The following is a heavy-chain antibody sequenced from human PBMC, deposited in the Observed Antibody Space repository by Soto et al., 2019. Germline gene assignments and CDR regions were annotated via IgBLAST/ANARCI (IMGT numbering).Heavy chain of an antibody. V-gene: IGHV1-46*02. J-gene: IGHJ1*01. CDR1: GYSFNAYY. CDR3: ARMTTLTGFERFQD. Sequence: QVQLVQSGGEVRKPGASVKLSCKASGYSFNAYYIHWVRQGPGQALEWIGMITSSGGSTTYAERFQDRLTLTRDKSTRTVYMELSSLSSADTANYYCARMTTLTGFERFQDWGQGTLVSVSS. D-gene: IGHD3-9*01. CDR2: ITSSGGST.